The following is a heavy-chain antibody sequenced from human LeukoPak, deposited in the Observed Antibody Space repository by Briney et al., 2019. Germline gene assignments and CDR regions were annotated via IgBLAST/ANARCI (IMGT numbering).Heavy chain of an antibody. CDR2: IIPIFGTA. D-gene: IGHD3-10*01. Sequence: SVKVSCKASGGTFISYAISWVRQAPGQGLEWMGGIIPIFGTANYAQKFQGRVTITADESTSTAYMELSSLRSEGTAVYYCARGSRMVRGVIIRGNYYFDYWGQGTLVTVSS. J-gene: IGHJ4*02. CDR3: ARGSRMVRGVIIRGNYYFDY. V-gene: IGHV1-69*13. CDR1: GGTFISYA.